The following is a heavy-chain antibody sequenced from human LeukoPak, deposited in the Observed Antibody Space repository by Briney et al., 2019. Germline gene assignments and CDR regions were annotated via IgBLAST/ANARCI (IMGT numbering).Heavy chain of an antibody. J-gene: IGHJ1*01. CDR3: ARVDDKGYFQH. CDR1: GGSISSYY. Sequence: SETLSLTCTVSGGSISSYYWSWIRQPPGKGLEWIGYIYYSGSTNYNPSLKSRVTISVDTSKNQFSLKLSSVTAADTAVYYCARVDDKGYFQHWGKGTLVTVSS. V-gene: IGHV4-59*01. CDR2: IYYSGST. D-gene: IGHD3-22*01.